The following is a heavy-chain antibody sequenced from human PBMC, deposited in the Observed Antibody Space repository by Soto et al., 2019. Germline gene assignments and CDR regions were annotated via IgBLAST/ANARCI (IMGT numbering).Heavy chain of an antibody. Sequence: SETLSLTCTVSGGSISSYYWSWIRQPPGKGLEWIGYIYYSGSTNYNPSLKSRVTIPVDTSKNQFSLKLSSVTAADTAVYYCARVWGGAFAIWGQGTMVTVSS. J-gene: IGHJ3*02. CDR3: ARVWGGAFAI. D-gene: IGHD3-10*01. CDR2: IYYSGST. V-gene: IGHV4-59*01. CDR1: GGSISSYY.